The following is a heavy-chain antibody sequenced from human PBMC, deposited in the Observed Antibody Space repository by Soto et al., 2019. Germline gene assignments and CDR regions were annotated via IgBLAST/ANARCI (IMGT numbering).Heavy chain of an antibody. Sequence: RRLSCAASGFTFSSYGMHWVRQAPGKGLEWVAVIWYDGSNKYYADSVKGRFTISRDNSKNTLYLQMNSLRAEDTAVYYCARDEGSGLAYYYYYYGMDVWGQGTTVTVSS. CDR3: ARDEGSGLAYYYYYYGMDV. D-gene: IGHD2-15*01. V-gene: IGHV3-33*01. CDR2: IWYDGSNK. CDR1: GFTFSSYG. J-gene: IGHJ6*02.